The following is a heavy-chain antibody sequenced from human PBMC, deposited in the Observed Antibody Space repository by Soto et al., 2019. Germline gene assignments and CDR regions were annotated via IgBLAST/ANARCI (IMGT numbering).Heavy chain of an antibody. CDR1: GGTFSSYA. CDR3: ARDYYDSSGYYYVWYFDL. J-gene: IGHJ2*01. CDR2: IIPIFGTA. V-gene: IGHV1-69*13. D-gene: IGHD3-22*01. Sequence: VASVKVSCKASGGTFSSYAISWVRQAPGQGLEWMGGIIPIFGTANYAQKFQGRVTITADESTSTAYMELSSLRSEDTAVYYCARDYYDSSGYYYVWYFDLWGRGTLVTVSS.